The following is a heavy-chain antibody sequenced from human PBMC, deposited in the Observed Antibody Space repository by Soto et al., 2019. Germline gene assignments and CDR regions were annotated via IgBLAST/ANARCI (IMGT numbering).Heavy chain of an antibody. V-gene: IGHV3-48*03. CDR2: INSRGSTV. CDR3: ARDFERRFLEYLYAFDI. D-gene: IGHD3-3*01. CDR1: GFIFSSLE. J-gene: IGHJ3*02. Sequence: GGSLRLSCAASGFIFSSLEINCVRHAPGKGVEWGAYINSRGSTVYYADSVRGRFTVSRDNAKNSVYLQLNNLRPEDTDVYYCARDFERRFLEYLYAFDIWGQGTVVTVSS.